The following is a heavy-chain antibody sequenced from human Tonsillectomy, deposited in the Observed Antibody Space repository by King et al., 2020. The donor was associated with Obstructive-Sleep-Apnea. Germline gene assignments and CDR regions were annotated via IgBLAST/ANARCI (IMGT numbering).Heavy chain of an antibody. J-gene: IGHJ4*02. Sequence: VQLQQWGAGLLKPSETLSLTCAVYGGSFSGYYWSWIRQPPGKGLEWIGEINHSGSTNYNPSLKSRVTISVDTSKNQFSLKLSSVTAADTAVYYCARLYDYVWGSYRPYFDYWGQGTLVTVSS. D-gene: IGHD3-16*02. V-gene: IGHV4-34*01. CDR3: ARLYDYVWGSYRPYFDY. CDR1: GGSFSGYY. CDR2: INHSGST.